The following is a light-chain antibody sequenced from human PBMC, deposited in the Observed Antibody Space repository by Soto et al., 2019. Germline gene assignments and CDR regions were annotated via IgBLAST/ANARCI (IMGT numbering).Light chain of an antibody. CDR3: TTYAGVNSLGV. CDR1: SSDIGAYNY. Sequence: QSALTQPPSASGSPGQSVTISCTGTSSDIGAYNYVSWYQHHPGKAPKLIIYEVTERPSGVPDRFSGSKSGNTASLTVSGLQAGDEADYYCTTYAGVNSLGVFSGGTKLTVL. J-gene: IGLJ3*02. V-gene: IGLV2-8*01. CDR2: EVT.